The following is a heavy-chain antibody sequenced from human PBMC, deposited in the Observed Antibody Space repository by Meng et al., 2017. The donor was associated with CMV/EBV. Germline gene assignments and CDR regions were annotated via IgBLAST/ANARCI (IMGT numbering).Heavy chain of an antibody. CDR1: AGSFVSGVYY. D-gene: IGHD6-13*01. V-gene: IGHV4-30-4*08. CDR3: ARAQYSSSCYY. CDR2: IYYSGGT. Sequence: PGWLEPSPALCLTCSVSAGSFVSGVYYWSWSRQPPGKGVEWIGCIYYSGGTTYNPSLQSRVTISVDASKNQFSLKLRSVTAADTAVYYCARAQYSSSCYYWGQGTLVTVSS. J-gene: IGHJ4*02.